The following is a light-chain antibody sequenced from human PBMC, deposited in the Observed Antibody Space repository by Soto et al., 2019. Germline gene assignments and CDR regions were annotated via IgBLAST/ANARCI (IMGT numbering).Light chain of an antibody. V-gene: IGKV1-5*01. CDR2: DVS. CDR1: QRMGSL. Sequence: DIQMTQSPSTLSASLGDRVTITCRASQRMGSLLAWYQQRPGKAPKLLIYDVSTLKSGVPSRFSGSGSGTVFTLTIKNLQPEDFATYYCQQFNSHSWTFGQGARVEVK. CDR3: QQFNSHSWT. J-gene: IGKJ1*01.